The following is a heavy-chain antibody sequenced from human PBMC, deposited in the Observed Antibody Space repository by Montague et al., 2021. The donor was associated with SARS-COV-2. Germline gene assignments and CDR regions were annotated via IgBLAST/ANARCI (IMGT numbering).Heavy chain of an antibody. V-gene: IGHV4-61*08. CDR1: GGSVTSGDYY. D-gene: IGHD2-2*01. Sequence: ETLSLTCTVSGGSVTSGDYYWTWIRQPPGKGLEWIGYIYNTGXXXYXXXLKSRVTISMDTSKNQFSLKVASVSAADTAVYYCATEMPAYDVFDIWGQGTMVTVSS. CDR2: IYNTGXX. CDR3: ATEMPAYDVFDI. J-gene: IGHJ3*02.